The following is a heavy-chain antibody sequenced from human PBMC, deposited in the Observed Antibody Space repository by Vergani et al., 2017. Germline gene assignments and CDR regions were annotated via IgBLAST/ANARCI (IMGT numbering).Heavy chain of an antibody. CDR2: IRIDGSEQ. J-gene: IGHJ6*03. CDR1: GFTFSDYG. V-gene: IGHV3-30*02. D-gene: IGHD2-8*01. Sequence: QVHLVESGGGVVQPGGSLRLSCAASGFTFSDYGVHWVRQAPGKGLEWVAFIRIDGSEQYYADSVKGRFTVSRDNSKNTLYLQMNNLRAADTAVYYCARSGYCAHGVCYMTYYYYMDVWGKGTTVTVS. CDR3: ARSGYCAHGVCYMTYYYYMDV.